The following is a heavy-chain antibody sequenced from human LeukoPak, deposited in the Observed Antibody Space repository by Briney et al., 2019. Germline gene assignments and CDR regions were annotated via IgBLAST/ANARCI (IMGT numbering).Heavy chain of an antibody. J-gene: IGHJ5*02. V-gene: IGHV1-69*05. CDR1: GGTFSSYA. Sequence: SVKVSCKASGGTFSSYAISWVRQAPGQGLEWMGGIIPIFGTANYAQKFQGRVTITTDESTRPAYIELSSLRSEDTAVYYCAREPEHEGGTDPPNEHWFDTWGQGTLVTVSS. D-gene: IGHD1-14*01. CDR3: AREPEHEGGTDPPNEHWFDT. CDR2: IIPIFGTA.